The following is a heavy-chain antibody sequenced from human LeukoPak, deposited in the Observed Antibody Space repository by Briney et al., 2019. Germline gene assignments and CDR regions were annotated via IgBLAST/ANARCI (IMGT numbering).Heavy chain of an antibody. D-gene: IGHD3-3*01. CDR2: INHSGST. CDR3: ARGRYDFWSGYLNSYYFDY. J-gene: IGHJ4*02. CDR1: GFTFSSYS. V-gene: IGHV4-34*01. Sequence: GSLRLSCAASGFTFSSYSMNWIRQPPGKGLEWIGEINHSGSTNYNPSLKSRVTISVDTSKNQFSLKLSSVTAADTAVYYCARGRYDFWSGYLNSYYFDYWGQGTLVTVSS.